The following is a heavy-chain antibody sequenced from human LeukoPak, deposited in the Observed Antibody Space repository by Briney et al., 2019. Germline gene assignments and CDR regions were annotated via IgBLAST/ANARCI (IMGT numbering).Heavy chain of an antibody. CDR3: ARSSAVAAFDY. J-gene: IGHJ4*02. Sequence: SETLSLTCTVSGGSISSYYWSWIRQPPGKGLEWIGYIYYSGSTNYNPSLKSRVAISVDTSKNQFSLKLSSVTAADTAVYYCARSSAVAAFDYWGQGTLVTVSS. CDR1: GGSISSYY. D-gene: IGHD6-19*01. CDR2: IYYSGST. V-gene: IGHV4-59*08.